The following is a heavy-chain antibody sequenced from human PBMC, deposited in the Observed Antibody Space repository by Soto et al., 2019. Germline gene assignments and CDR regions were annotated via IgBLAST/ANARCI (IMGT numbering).Heavy chain of an antibody. CDR2: IYHSGST. J-gene: IGHJ4*02. Sequence: QLQLQESGSGLVKPSQTLSLTCAVSGGSISSGGYSWSWIRQPPGKGLEWIGYIYHSGSTYYNPSIKSRVTLSVDRSKNQFSLKLSSVTAADTAVYYCAAGGGLPRYYWGQGTLVTVSS. CDR3: AAGGGLPRYY. V-gene: IGHV4-30-2*01. D-gene: IGHD5-12*01. CDR1: GGSISSGGYS.